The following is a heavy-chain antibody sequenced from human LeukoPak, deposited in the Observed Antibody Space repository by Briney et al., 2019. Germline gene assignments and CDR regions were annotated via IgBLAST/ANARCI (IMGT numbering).Heavy chain of an antibody. J-gene: IGHJ4*02. CDR2: LSGTGSTT. D-gene: IGHD6-13*01. Sequence: PGGSLRLSCAASGFTFSSYAMSWVRQAPGKGLEWVSGLSGTGSTTYYADSVKGRFAISRNNAKNSLYLQMNSLRAEDTAVYYCVRVEFGYSSSWYNYWGQGTLVTVSS. CDR3: VRVEFGYSSSWYNY. V-gene: IGHV3-23*01. CDR1: GFTFSSYA.